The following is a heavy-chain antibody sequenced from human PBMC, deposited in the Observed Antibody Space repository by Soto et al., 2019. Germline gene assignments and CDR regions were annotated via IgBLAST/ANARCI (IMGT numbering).Heavy chain of an antibody. CDR1: GYTFTSYA. J-gene: IGHJ5*02. CDR2: INAGNGNT. CDR3: ARGIAARYYWFDP. D-gene: IGHD6-6*01. V-gene: IGHV1-3*01. Sequence: QVQLVQSGAEVKKPGASVTVSCKASGYTFTSYAMHWVRQAPGQRLEWMGWINAGNGNTKYSQKFQGRVTITRDTSASTAYMELSSLRSEDTAVYYCARGIAARYYWFDPWGQGTLVTVSS.